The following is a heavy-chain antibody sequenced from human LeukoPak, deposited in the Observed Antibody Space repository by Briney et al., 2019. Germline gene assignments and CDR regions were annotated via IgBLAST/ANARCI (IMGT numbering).Heavy chain of an antibody. D-gene: IGHD3-10*01. CDR1: GFTFSSYA. CDR2: ISGSGGST. CDR3: AKNGWFGELSQDAFDI. V-gene: IGHV3-23*01. Sequence: PGGSLRLSCAASGFTFSSYAMSWVRQAPGKGLEWVSAISGSGGSTYYADSVKGRFTISRDNSKNTLYLQMNSLRAEDTAVYYCAKNGWFGELSQDAFDIWGQGTMVTVSS. J-gene: IGHJ3*02.